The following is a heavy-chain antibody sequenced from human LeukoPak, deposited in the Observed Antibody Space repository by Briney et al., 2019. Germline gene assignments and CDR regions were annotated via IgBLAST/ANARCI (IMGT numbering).Heavy chain of an antibody. D-gene: IGHD3-16*01. Sequence: PGGSLRLSCVASGFTVSSNHMSWVRKAPGKGLEWVSVFYSGGGTSYADSVKGRFTMSRDNSKNTVHLHMDSLRADDTAVYYCARDHPYAVWGQGTLVTVSS. CDR3: ARDHPYAV. CDR1: GFTVSSNH. CDR2: FYSGGGT. V-gene: IGHV3-66*01. J-gene: IGHJ4*02.